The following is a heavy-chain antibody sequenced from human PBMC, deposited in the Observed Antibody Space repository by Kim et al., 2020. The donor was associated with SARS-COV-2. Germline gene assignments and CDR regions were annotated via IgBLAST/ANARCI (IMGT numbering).Heavy chain of an antibody. J-gene: IGHJ6*02. D-gene: IGHD2-2*01. CDR3: ARYCSSTSCYGPHLYYYYGMDV. V-gene: IGHV4-4*02. CDR2: ISHSGST. Sequence: SETLSLTCAVSGGSISSSNWWSWVRQPPGKGLEWIGEISHSGSTNYNPSLKSRVTISVDKSKNQFSLKLTSVTAADTAVYFCARYCSSTSCYGPHLYYYYGMDVWGQGTTVTVSS. CDR1: GGSISSSNW.